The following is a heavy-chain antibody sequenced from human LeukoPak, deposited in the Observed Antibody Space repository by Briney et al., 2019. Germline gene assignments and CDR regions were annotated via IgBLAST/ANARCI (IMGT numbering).Heavy chain of an antibody. D-gene: IGHD4-17*01. J-gene: IGHJ6*03. CDR3: ARVDYGDSYPVYYYYYMDV. V-gene: IGHV1-18*01. CDR2: INPNSGGT. CDR1: GYTFTSYD. Sequence: ASVKVSCKASGYTFTSYDINWVRQAPGQGLEWMGWINPNSGGTNYAQKLQGRVTMTTDTSTSTAYMELRSLRSDDTAVYYCARVDYGDSYPVYYYYYMDVWGKGTTVTVSS.